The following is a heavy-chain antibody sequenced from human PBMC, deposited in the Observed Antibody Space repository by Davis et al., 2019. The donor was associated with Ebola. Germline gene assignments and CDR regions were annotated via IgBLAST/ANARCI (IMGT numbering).Heavy chain of an antibody. Sequence: MPSETLSLTCTVSGGSISTTSYYWGWIRQPPGKGLEWIGEISHSGSTNYNPSLKSRVTISVDTSKNQFSLKLSSVTAADTAVYYCARGLAPRYWGQGTLVTVSS. V-gene: IGHV4-39*07. J-gene: IGHJ4*02. CDR1: GGSISTTSYY. CDR2: ISHSGST. CDR3: ARGLAPRY.